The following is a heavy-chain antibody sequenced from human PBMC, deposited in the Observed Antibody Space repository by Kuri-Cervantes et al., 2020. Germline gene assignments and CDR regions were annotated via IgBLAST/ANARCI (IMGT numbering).Heavy chain of an antibody. D-gene: IGHD1-26*01. CDR1: GGTFSSYA. CDR2: IIPIFGTA. J-gene: IGHJ6*02. V-gene: IGHV1-69*13. Sequence: VQVSCNASGGTFSSYAISWVRQAPGQGLEWMGGIIPIFGTANYAQKFQGRVTITADESTSTAYMELSSLRSEDTAVYYCARERARGVEATTKPLYGMDFWGQGTTVIVSS. CDR3: ARERARGVEATTKPLYGMDF.